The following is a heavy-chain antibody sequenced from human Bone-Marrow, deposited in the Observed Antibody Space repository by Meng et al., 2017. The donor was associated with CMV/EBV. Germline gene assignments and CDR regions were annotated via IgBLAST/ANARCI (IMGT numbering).Heavy chain of an antibody. CDR2: ISSSSTSI. V-gene: IGHV3-21*01. D-gene: IGHD2-8*01. CDR1: GVTFSSYS. CDR3: ATRHCSNGICPFAD. Sequence: GGSLRLSCVASGVTFSSYSMNWVRQTPGKGLEWVSSISSSSTSIYYAASVKGRFTISRDNAKNSLFLQMNSLRAEDTAVYYCATRHCSNGICPFADWGQGTLVTVDS. J-gene: IGHJ4*02.